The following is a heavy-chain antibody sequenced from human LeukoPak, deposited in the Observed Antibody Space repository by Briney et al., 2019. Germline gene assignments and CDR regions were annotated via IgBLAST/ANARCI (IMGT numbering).Heavy chain of an antibody. Sequence: PGGSLRLSCAASGFTVSSNYMSWVRQAPGKGLEWVSVIYSGGSTYYADSVKGRFTISRDNSKITLYLQMNSLRAEDTAVYYCARDFPGYYYGSGSSRGDYWGQGTLVTVSS. CDR3: ARDFPGYYYGSGSSRGDY. CDR1: GFTVSSNY. V-gene: IGHV3-53*01. J-gene: IGHJ4*02. D-gene: IGHD3-10*01. CDR2: IYSGGST.